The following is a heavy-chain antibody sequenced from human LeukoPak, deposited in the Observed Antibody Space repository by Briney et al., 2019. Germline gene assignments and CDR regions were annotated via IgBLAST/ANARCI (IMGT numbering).Heavy chain of an antibody. Sequence: GGSLRLSCAASGFTLSTYSMNWVRQAPGKGLEWVSSISSGGSYIFYADSLKGRFTISRSNAKNSLFLQMNSLRAEDTAVYYCARSVPAAIKNDAFDMWGHGTMVTVSS. V-gene: IGHV3-21*01. D-gene: IGHD2-2*02. CDR3: ARSVPAAIKNDAFDM. J-gene: IGHJ3*02. CDR1: GFTLSTYS. CDR2: ISSGGSYI.